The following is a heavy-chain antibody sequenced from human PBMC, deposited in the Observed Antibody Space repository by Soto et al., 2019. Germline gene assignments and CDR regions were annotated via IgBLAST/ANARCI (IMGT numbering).Heavy chain of an antibody. V-gene: IGHV4-59*08. D-gene: IGHD4-17*01. CDR1: GGSISSYY. CDR2: IYYSGST. Sequence: QVQLQESGPGLVKPSETLSLTCTDSGGSISSYYWSWIRQPPGKGLEWIGYIYYSGSTNYNPSLKSRVTISVDTSKNQFSLKLSSVTAADTAVYYCARLRHDYYYYGMDVWGQGTTVTVSS. CDR3: ARLRHDYYYYGMDV. J-gene: IGHJ6*02.